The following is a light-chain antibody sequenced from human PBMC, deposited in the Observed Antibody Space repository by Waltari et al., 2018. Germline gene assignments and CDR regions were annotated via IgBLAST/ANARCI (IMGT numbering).Light chain of an antibody. CDR3: SSYITSSTL. V-gene: IGLV2-14*01. CDR2: DVS. Sequence: QSALTQPASVSGSPGQSITISCTGTSSDVGYNYVSWYQQFPGKAPKLVIYDVSHRPSGVSNRFSGSKYGNTASLTISGLQAEDEADYLCSSYITSSTLFGGGTKLTVL. CDR1: SSDVGYNY. J-gene: IGLJ2*01.